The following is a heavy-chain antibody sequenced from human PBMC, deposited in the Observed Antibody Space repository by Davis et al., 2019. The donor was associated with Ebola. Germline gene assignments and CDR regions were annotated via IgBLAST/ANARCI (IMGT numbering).Heavy chain of an antibody. V-gene: IGHV1-3*04. Sequence: ASVKVSCKASGYAFSSYAMHWVRQAPGQRLEWMGWINTGNGKTKYSQKFQDRVTISRDTSASTAYMEVSSLRFEDTAVYYCARDLGMATILADYWGQGTLVTVSS. CDR2: INTGNGKT. CDR3: ARDLGMATILADY. D-gene: IGHD5-24*01. CDR1: GYAFSSYA. J-gene: IGHJ4*02.